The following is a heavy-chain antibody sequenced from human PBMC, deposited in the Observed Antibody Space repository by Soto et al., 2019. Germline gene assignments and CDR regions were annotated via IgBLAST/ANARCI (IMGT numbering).Heavy chain of an antibody. CDR3: ARDSPYVDIVATTLFDI. Sequence: GASVKVSCKASGYTFTSYAMHWVGQAPGQMLEWMGWINAGNGNTKYLQKFQGRVTITRDTSASTAYMELSSLRSEDTAVYYCARDSPYVDIVATTLFDIWGQGTMVTVSS. CDR1: GYTFTSYA. CDR2: INAGNGNT. J-gene: IGHJ3*02. V-gene: IGHV1-3*01. D-gene: IGHD5-12*01.